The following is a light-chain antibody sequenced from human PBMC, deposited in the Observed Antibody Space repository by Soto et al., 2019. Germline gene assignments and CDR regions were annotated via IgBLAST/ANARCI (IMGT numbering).Light chain of an antibody. Sequence: EIVLAQSPGTLSLSPGEGATLACRANQSVNSYYLAWYQQKPGQAPRLLIYGGSTRATGIPDRFSGSVSGTDFIVTTSRLEPEDFAVYFCQQYPSSPPTFGQGTKLEIK. CDR3: QQYPSSPPT. V-gene: IGKV3-20*01. CDR2: GGS. CDR1: QSVNSYY. J-gene: IGKJ2*01.